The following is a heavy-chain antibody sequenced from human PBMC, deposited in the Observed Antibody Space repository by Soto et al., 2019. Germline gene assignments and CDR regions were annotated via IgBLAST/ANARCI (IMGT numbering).Heavy chain of an antibody. J-gene: IGHJ5*02. D-gene: IGHD6-13*01. Sequence: PSETLSLTCTVSGGSISSYYWSWIRQPPGKGLEWIGYIYYSGSTNYNPSLKSRVTISVDTSKNQFSLKLSSVTAADTAVYYCARRAKYSSRWFDPWGQGTLVTVSS. V-gene: IGHV4-59*08. CDR1: GGSISSYY. CDR2: IYYSGST. CDR3: ARRAKYSSRWFDP.